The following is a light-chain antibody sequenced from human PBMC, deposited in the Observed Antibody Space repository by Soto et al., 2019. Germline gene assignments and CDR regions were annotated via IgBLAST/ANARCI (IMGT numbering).Light chain of an antibody. J-gene: IGLJ1*01. CDR3: SSYAGSNNLI. V-gene: IGLV2-8*01. CDR1: SSDVGGYNY. Sequence: QSVLTQPPSASGSPGRSVTISCTGTSSDVGGYNYASWYQQHPGKAPKLMIYEVSKRPSGVPDRFSGSKSGNTASLTVSGLQAEDEADYYCSSYAGSNNLIFGTGTKVTVL. CDR2: EVS.